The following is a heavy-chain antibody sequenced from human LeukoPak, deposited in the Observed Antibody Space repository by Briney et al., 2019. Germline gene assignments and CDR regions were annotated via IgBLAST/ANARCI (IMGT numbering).Heavy chain of an antibody. CDR3: AKVGYLITMVRGPFDN. CDR1: GFSFNSYG. D-gene: IGHD3-10*01. CDR2: ISYDGSNK. Sequence: SGGSLRLSCAASGFSFNSYGMHWVRQAPGKGLEWVAVISYDGSNKYYADSVKGRFTISRDNSKNTVYLQMNSLRAEDTAVYYCAKVGYLITMVRGPFDNWGQGTLVTVSS. V-gene: IGHV3-30*18. J-gene: IGHJ4*02.